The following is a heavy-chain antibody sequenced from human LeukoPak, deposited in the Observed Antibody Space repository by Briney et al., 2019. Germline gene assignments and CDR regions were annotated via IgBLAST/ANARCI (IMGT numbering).Heavy chain of an antibody. CDR1: GGSISSGGYY. Sequence: KSSETLSLTCTVSGGSISSGGYYWSWIRQPPGKGLEWIGYIYHSGSTYYNPSLKSRVTISVDRSKNQFSLKLSSVTAADTAVYYCARGDIVIVPAASLGNAIVDIWGQGTMVTVSS. D-gene: IGHD2-2*01. V-gene: IGHV4-30-2*01. J-gene: IGHJ3*02. CDR3: ARGDIVIVPAASLGNAIVDI. CDR2: IYHSGST.